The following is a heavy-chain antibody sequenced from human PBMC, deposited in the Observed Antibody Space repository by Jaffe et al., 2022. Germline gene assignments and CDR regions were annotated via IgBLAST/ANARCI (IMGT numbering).Heavy chain of an antibody. CDR2: INHSGST. V-gene: IGHV4-34*01. CDR3: ARGPYCSGGSCYSDPILGLFYYYYYMDV. D-gene: IGHD2-15*01. CDR1: GGSFSGYY. Sequence: QVQLQQWGAGLLKPSETLSLTCAVYGGSFSGYYWSWIRQPPGKGLEWIGEINHSGSTNYNPSLKSRVTISVDTSKNQFSLKLSSVTAADTAVYYCARGPYCSGGSCYSDPILGLFYYYYYMDVWGKGTTVTVSS. J-gene: IGHJ6*03.